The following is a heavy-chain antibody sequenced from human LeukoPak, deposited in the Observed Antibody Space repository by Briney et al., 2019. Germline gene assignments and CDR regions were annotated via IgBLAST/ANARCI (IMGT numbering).Heavy chain of an antibody. V-gene: IGHV3-30*02. CDR2: IRYDGSNK. D-gene: IGHD6-13*01. Sequence: GGSLRLSCAASGFTLSSYGMHWVRQAPGKGLEWVAFIRYDGSNKYYADSVKGRFTISRDNSKNTLYLQMNSLRAEDTAVYYCAKEGSSWRYFDYWGQGTLVTVSS. J-gene: IGHJ4*02. CDR1: GFTLSSYG. CDR3: AKEGSSWRYFDY.